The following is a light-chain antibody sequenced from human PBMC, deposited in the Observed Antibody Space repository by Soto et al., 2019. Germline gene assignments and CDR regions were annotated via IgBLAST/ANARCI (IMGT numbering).Light chain of an antibody. J-gene: IGLJ1*01. CDR1: STDIGTYSR. CDR3: FSFTSHSSHYV. V-gene: IGLV2-14*02. CDR2: DVT. Sequence: QSALTQPASVSGSPGQSITISCTGTSTDIGTYSRVSWYLQYPGKAPKLMIYDVTKRPSGVSNRFSGSRSGSTASLTISGLQAEDEADYYCFSFTSHSSHYVFGTGTKLTVL.